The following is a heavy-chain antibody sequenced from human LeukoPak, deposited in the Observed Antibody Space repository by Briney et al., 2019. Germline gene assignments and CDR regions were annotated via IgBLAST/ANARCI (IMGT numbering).Heavy chain of an antibody. D-gene: IGHD2-2*02. CDR1: GYTFTSYD. CDR3: ARVPAAIRHYYYYYGMDV. J-gene: IGHJ6*02. CDR2: MNPNSGNT. V-gene: IGHV1-8*01. Sequence: ASVKVSCKASGYTFTSYDINWVRQATGQGLEWMGWMNPNSGNTGYAQKFQGRVTMTRNTSISTAYMELSSLRSEDTAVYYCARVPAAIRHYYYYYGMDVWGQGTTVTVSS.